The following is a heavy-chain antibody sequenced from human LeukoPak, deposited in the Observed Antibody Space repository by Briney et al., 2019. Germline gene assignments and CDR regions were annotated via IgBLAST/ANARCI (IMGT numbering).Heavy chain of an antibody. V-gene: IGHV3-30*02. J-gene: IGHJ4*02. CDR3: VKEGGQLERDPFDY. CDR2: IRYDGSNK. Sequence: GGSLRLSCAASGFTFSSYGMHWVRQAPGKGLEWVAFIRYDGSNKYYADSVKGRFTISRDNSKNTLYLQMNSLRAEDTAVYYCVKEGGQLERDPFDYWGQGTLVTVSS. CDR1: GFTFSSYG. D-gene: IGHD1-1*01.